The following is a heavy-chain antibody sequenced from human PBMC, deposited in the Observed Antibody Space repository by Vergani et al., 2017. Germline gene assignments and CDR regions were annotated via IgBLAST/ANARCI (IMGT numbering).Heavy chain of an antibody. V-gene: IGHV3-30*02. Sequence: QVQLVESGGGVVQPGGSLRLSCAASGFTFSNNDMQWVRQAPGKGLEWVALTRYYGSNKSYADSVKGRFTISRDNSKKMLYLQMNSLRTEDTAVYYCAKRGDYGDYLGYWGQGTLVIVSS. J-gene: IGHJ4*02. CDR1: GFTFSNND. CDR3: AKRGDYGDYLGY. CDR2: TRYYGSNK. D-gene: IGHD4-17*01.